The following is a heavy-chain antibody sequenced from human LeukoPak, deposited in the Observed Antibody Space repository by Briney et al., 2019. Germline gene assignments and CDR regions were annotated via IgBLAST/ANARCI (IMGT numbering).Heavy chain of an antibody. J-gene: IGHJ4*02. Sequence: GGSLRLSCAASGFSFSSYWMHWARQAPGKGLVWVSRINSDGSSTSYADSVKGRFTISRDNAKNTLFLQMNILRAEDTAVYYCARAGQGPAFDYWGQGTLVTVSS. CDR1: GFSFSSYW. V-gene: IGHV3-74*01. CDR2: INSDGSST. CDR3: ARAGQGPAFDY.